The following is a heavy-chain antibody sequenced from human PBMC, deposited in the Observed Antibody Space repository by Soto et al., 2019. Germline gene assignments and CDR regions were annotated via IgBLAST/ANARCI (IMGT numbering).Heavy chain of an antibody. CDR3: VREAATLVNNRYDYYGLDV. D-gene: IGHD6-13*01. J-gene: IGHJ6*02. CDR1: GGSIHSGGYY. Sequence: QVKMQESGPGLVKPSQTLSLTCTVSGGSIHSGGYYWTWIRQHPGKGLEWIGNIYFTGSTYYNPSLKSRITISVDTSKNPFSLNLNSVTDADTAVYYCVREAATLVNNRYDYYGLDVWGQGTTVTVSS. V-gene: IGHV4-31*03. CDR2: IYFTGST.